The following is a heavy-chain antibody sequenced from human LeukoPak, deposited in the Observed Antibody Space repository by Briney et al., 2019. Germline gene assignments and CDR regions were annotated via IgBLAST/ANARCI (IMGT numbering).Heavy chain of an antibody. CDR2: IYYSGST. V-gene: IGHV4-39*01. J-gene: IGHJ5*02. Sequence: SETLSLTCTVSGGSISSSSYYWGWIRPPPGKGLEWIGSIYYSGSTYYNPSLKSRVTISVDTSKNQFSLKLSSVTAADTAVYYCARYHLGYCTNGVCLSWFDPWGQGTLVTVSS. CDR3: ARYHLGYCTNGVCLSWFDP. D-gene: IGHD2-8*01. CDR1: GGSISSSSYY.